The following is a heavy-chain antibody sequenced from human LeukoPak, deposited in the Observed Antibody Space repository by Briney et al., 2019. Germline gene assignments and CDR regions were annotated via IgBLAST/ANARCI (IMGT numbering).Heavy chain of an antibody. Sequence: PGGSLRLSCAASGFTFSSYAMSWVRQAPGKGLEWVSGISGSGGSTYYADFVKGRFTISRDSSKNTLYLQMTSLRAEDTAVYYCAKDQVWIVVGSFDYWGQGTLVTVSS. CDR2: ISGSGGST. D-gene: IGHD3-22*01. CDR1: GFTFSSYA. CDR3: AKDQVWIVVGSFDY. J-gene: IGHJ4*02. V-gene: IGHV3-23*01.